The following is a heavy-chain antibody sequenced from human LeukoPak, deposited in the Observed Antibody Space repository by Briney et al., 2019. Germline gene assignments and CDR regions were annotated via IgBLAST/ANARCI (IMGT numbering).Heavy chain of an antibody. CDR3: ARFRASSGYYFDI. V-gene: IGHV4-59*01. Sequence: ETVSLTCTVSGASISSYYWSWIRQPPGKGLEWIGYIYYSGSTNYNPSLKSRVTISVDTSKNQFSLKLSSVTAADTAVYYCARFRASSGYYFDIWGQGKIVTVSS. CDR2: IYYSGST. J-gene: IGHJ3*02. CDR1: GASISSYY. D-gene: IGHD3-22*01.